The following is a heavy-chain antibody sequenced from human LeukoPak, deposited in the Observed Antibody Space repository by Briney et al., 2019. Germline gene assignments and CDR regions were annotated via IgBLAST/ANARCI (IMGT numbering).Heavy chain of an antibody. D-gene: IGHD4-17*01. Sequence: GGALRLSCAASGFTFSNYAMSWVRQAPGKGLEWVSPISGSGSSAYYADSVKGRFTISRDNSENTLYLQMNSLRDEDTAVYYCAKGRQPYGDSLFFYCGQGTLFTVSS. V-gene: IGHV3-23*01. J-gene: IGHJ4*02. CDR3: AKGRQPYGDSLFFY. CDR2: ISGSGSSA. CDR1: GFTFSNYA.